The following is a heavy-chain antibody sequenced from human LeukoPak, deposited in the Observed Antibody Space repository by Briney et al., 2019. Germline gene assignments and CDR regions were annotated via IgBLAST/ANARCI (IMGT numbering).Heavy chain of an antibody. CDR1: GGTFSSYA. J-gene: IGHJ4*02. CDR2: IIPIFGTA. CDR3: ARFTVTTRESDY. D-gene: IGHD4-17*01. Sequence: ASVKVSCKASGGTFSSYAISWVRQAPGQGLEWMGGIIPIFGTANYAQKFQGRVTITADKSTSTAYMELSSLRSEDTAVYYCARFTVTTRESDYWGQGTLVTVSS. V-gene: IGHV1-69*06.